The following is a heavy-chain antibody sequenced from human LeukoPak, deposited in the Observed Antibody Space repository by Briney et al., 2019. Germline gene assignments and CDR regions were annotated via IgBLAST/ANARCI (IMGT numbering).Heavy chain of an antibody. V-gene: IGHV4-59*01. Sequence: SETLSLTCTVSGGSISGYYWSWNRQPPGKGLEWLGYIYYSGNTYYNPSLKSRVTISVDTSKNQFSLKLRSVTAADTAVYYCARPGYCTGANCQKFDYWGQGTLVTVSS. CDR2: IYYSGNT. CDR3: ARPGYCTGANCQKFDY. CDR1: GGSISGYY. D-gene: IGHD2-8*02. J-gene: IGHJ4*02.